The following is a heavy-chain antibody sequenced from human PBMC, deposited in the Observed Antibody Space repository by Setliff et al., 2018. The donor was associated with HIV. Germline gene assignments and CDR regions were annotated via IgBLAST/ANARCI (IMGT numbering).Heavy chain of an antibody. CDR2: ISAGGYT. D-gene: IGHD7-27*01. Sequence: PSETLSLTCSVSGGSISSSTYYWSWIRQLPGEGLEWIGRISAGGYTYYNPSLQSRVTISVDTSKNQFSLRLSSVTAADTAVFYCARRGPGDQTWFDPWGQGILVTVSS. CDR3: ARRGPGDQTWFDP. J-gene: IGHJ5*02. CDR1: GGSISSSTYY. V-gene: IGHV4-61*02.